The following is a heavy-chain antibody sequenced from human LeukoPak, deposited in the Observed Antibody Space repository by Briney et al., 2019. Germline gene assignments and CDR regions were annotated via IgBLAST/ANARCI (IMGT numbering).Heavy chain of an antibody. CDR1: GGSINSYY. V-gene: IGHV4-4*07. D-gene: IGHD4-23*01. J-gene: IGHJ4*02. Sequence: SEPLSLTCTVSGGSINSYYWSWLRRPAGKGREWIGRIYSSGSTNYNPSLKSRVSMSVDTSKNQFSLKLTSVTAADTALYYCARGGKATVVTMWGQGILVTVSS. CDR3: ARGGKATVVTM. CDR2: IYSSGST.